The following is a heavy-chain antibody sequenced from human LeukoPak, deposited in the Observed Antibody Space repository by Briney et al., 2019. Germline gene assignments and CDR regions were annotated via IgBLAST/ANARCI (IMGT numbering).Heavy chain of an antibody. CDR1: GFTFSSYS. J-gene: IGHJ4*02. Sequence: GGSLRLSCAASGFTFSSYSMNWVRQAPGKGQERDSSISSSSSYIYYADSVKGRFTISRDNAKNSLYLQMNSLRAEDTAVYYCARDFDSSGYYVPFDYWGQGTLVTVSS. CDR3: ARDFDSSGYYVPFDY. CDR2: ISSSSSYI. V-gene: IGHV3-21*01. D-gene: IGHD3-22*01.